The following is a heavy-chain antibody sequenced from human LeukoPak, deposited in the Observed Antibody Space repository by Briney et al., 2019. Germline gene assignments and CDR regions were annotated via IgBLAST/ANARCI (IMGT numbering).Heavy chain of an antibody. D-gene: IGHD6-13*01. CDR2: VYYSGTT. J-gene: IGHJ3*02. CDR1: GGSISSSSYY. V-gene: IGHV4-39*07. Sequence: PSETLSLTCTVSGGSISSSSYYWGWIRQPPGKGPEWIGNVYYSGTTYYNPSLKSRVTISVDTPKNQLSLKLSSVTVADTAVYYCARVSPYSSSWSGFDIWGQGTMVTVSS. CDR3: ARVSPYSSSWSGFDI.